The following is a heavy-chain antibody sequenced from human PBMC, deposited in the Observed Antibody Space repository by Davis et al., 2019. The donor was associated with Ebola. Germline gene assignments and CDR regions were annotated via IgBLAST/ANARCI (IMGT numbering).Heavy chain of an antibody. J-gene: IGHJ6*03. Sequence: GESLKISCAASGFTFSSYSMNWVRQAPGRGLEWVSVISSSGGNTYYSNSVKGRFAISRDNSKNTLYLQMNSLRAEDTAVYYCASGDGRGRSYDMDVWGQGTTVTVSS. CDR3: ASGDGRGRSYDMDV. CDR2: ISSSGGNT. CDR1: GFTFSSYS. D-gene: IGHD3/OR15-3a*01. V-gene: IGHV3-23*01.